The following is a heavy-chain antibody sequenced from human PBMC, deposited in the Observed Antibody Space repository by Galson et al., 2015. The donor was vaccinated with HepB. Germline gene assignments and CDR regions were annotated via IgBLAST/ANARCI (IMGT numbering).Heavy chain of an antibody. CDR1: GFAFDSHA. CDR2: ITGKGDST. D-gene: IGHD5-18*01. V-gene: IGHV3-23*01. Sequence: SLRLSRAASGFAFDSHAMSWVRQAPGRGLEWISGITGKGDSTFYADSVKGRFTVSKDNSNNMLYLQMNSLRAEDAGLYFCAKGYGLFDSWGQGILVTVSS. CDR3: AKGYGLFDS. J-gene: IGHJ5*01.